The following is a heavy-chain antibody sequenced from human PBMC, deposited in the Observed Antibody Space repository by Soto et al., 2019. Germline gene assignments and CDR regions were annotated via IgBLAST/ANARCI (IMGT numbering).Heavy chain of an antibody. Sequence: XXSLKIYCKGSGYSFTSYWIVWVRQMPGKGLEWMGIIYPGDSDTRYSPSFQGQVTISADKSISTAYLQWSSLKASDTAMYYCARSYGVDAFDIWGQGTMVTVSS. CDR2: IYPGDSDT. J-gene: IGHJ3*02. V-gene: IGHV5-51*01. D-gene: IGHD4-17*01. CDR1: GYSFTSYW. CDR3: ARSYGVDAFDI.